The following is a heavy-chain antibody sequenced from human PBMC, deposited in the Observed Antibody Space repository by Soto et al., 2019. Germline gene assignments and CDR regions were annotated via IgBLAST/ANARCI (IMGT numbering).Heavy chain of an antibody. CDR2: IYWDDDK. D-gene: IGHD3-22*01. Sequence: QITLKESGPTLVKPTQTLTLTCTFSGFSLSTSGVGVGWIRQPPGKALEWLALIYWDDDKRYSPSLKSRLTITKDTSKNQWILTMTNMDPVDTATYYCAHSLIGYYYDSSGSNWFDPGGQGTLVTVPS. CDR1: GFSLSTSGVG. V-gene: IGHV2-5*02. CDR3: AHSLIGYYYDSSGSNWFDP. J-gene: IGHJ5*02.